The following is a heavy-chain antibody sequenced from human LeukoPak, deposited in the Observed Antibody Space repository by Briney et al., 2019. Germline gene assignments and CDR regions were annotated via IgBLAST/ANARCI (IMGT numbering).Heavy chain of an antibody. CDR3: ARKRAHYDFWSGYYRY. CDR1: GFTFSDYY. J-gene: IGHJ4*02. V-gene: IGHV3-11*04. D-gene: IGHD3-3*01. Sequence: GGSLRLSCAASGFTFSDYYMSWIRQAPGKGLEWVSYISSSGSTIYYADSVKGRFTISRDNAKNSLYLQMNSLRAEDTAVYYCARKRAHYDFWSGYYRYWGQGTLVTVSS. CDR2: ISSSGSTI.